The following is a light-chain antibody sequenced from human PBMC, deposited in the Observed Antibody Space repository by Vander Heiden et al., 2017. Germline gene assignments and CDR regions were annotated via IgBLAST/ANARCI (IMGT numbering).Light chain of an antibody. CDR2: SDT. Sequence: SSDLTQPPSVSVSPGQTDKITCSGHVLARQNAYWYQQKPGQAPLLLIYSDTKRPSGIPERFSGSISGTIVTMTISDVQAEDEADYYCQSADSSGTYSVVFGGGTQLTVL. V-gene: IGLV3-25*03. J-gene: IGLJ2*01. CDR3: QSADSSGTYSVV. CDR1: VLARQN.